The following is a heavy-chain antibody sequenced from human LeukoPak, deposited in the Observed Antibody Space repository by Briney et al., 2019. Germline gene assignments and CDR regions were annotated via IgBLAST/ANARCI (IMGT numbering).Heavy chain of an antibody. CDR2: IYSGGST. D-gene: IGHD6-19*01. V-gene: IGHV3-66*02. CDR1: GFNVNNNY. CDR3: ARGASLYSSGWYYAY. J-gene: IGHJ4*02. Sequence: GGSLRLSCAASGFNVNNNYMSWVRQAPGKGLEWVSVIYSGGSTYYADSVKGRFTISRDNSKNALYLQMNSLKAEDTAVYYCARGASLYSSGWYYAYWGQGALVTVSS.